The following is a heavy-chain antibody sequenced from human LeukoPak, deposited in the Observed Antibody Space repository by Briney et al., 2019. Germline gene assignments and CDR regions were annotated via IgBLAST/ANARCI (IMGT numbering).Heavy chain of an antibody. V-gene: IGHV4-31*11. CDR3: ARGGPSGDYFDY. D-gene: IGHD3/OR15-3a*01. CDR2: VYYTGAT. J-gene: IGHJ4*02. Sequence: PSENLSLTCAVSGGSISSGGYYWTWIRQHPGKGLEWLGYVYYTGATYYNPSLRSRLTISIDTSKNQFSLKLSSMTAADTAVYYCARGGPSGDYFDYWGQGTLVTVSS. CDR1: GGSISSGGYY.